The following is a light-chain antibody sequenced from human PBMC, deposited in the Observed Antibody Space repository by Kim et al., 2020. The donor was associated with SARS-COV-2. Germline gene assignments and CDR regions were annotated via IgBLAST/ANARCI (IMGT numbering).Light chain of an antibody. J-gene: IGLJ3*02. CDR2: DND. V-gene: IGLV1-51*01. Sequence: QSVLTQPPSVSAAPGQRVTISCSGTTSSIGSNFVSWYQQVPGTAPKLLIYDNDKRPSGIPDRFSGSKSGTSATLDITGLQTGDEAHYFCGVWDSRLSASWVFGGGTKVTVL. CDR1: TSSIGSNF. CDR3: GVWDSRLSASWV.